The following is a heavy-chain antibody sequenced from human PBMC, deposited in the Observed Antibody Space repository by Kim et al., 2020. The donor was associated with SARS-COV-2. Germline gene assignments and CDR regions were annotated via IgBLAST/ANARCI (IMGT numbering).Heavy chain of an antibody. CDR2: MNPNSGNT. V-gene: IGHV1-8*01. Sequence: ASVKVSCKASGYTFTSYDINWVRQATGQGLEWMGWMNPNSGNTGYAQKFQGRVTMTRNTSISTAYMELSSLRSEDTAVYYCARGPRVRSGYYPPHFDYWGQGTLVTVSS. CDR1: GYTFTSYD. CDR3: ARGPRVRSGYYPPHFDY. D-gene: IGHD3-3*01. J-gene: IGHJ4*02.